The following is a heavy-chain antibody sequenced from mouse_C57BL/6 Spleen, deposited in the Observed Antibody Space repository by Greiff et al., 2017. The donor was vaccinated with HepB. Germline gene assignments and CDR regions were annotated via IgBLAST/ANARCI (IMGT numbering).Heavy chain of an antibody. CDR1: GYTFTSYW. V-gene: IGHV1-53*01. CDR2: INPSNGGT. D-gene: IGHD2-5*01. J-gene: IGHJ3*01. CDR3: AREGYSNYRFAY. Sequence: VQLQQSGTELVKPGASVKLSCKASGYTFTSYWMHWVKQRPGQGLEWIGNINPSNGGTNYNEKFKSKATLTVDKSSSTAYMQLSSLTSEDSAVYYWAREGYSNYRFAYWGQGTLVTVSA.